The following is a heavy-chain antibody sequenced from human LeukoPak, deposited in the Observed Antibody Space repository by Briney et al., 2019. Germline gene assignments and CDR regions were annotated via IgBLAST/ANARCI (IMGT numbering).Heavy chain of an antibody. Sequence: ASVKVSCKASGYTFTGYYMHWVRQAPGQGLEWMGWINPNSGGTNYAQKFQGRVTMTRDTSISTAYMELSRLRSDDTAVYYCASTQYGSGPYHFDYWGQGTLVTVSS. D-gene: IGHD3-10*01. V-gene: IGHV1-2*02. CDR3: ASTQYGSGPYHFDY. CDR2: INPNSGGT. CDR1: GYTFTGYY. J-gene: IGHJ4*02.